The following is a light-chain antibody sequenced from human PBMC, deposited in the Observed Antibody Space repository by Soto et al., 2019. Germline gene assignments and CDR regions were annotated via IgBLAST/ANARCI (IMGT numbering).Light chain of an antibody. V-gene: IGLV2-14*03. CDR1: SSDIGGYNY. CDR2: DVS. J-gene: IGLJ2*01. Sequence: QSALTQPASVSGSPGQPITISCTGISSDIGGYNYVSWYQQLPGKAPKLMIYDVSNRRSGVSNRFSGSKSGNTASLTISGLQAEDEADYYCYSYTSSSTVLFGGGTKVTVL. CDR3: YSYTSSSTVL.